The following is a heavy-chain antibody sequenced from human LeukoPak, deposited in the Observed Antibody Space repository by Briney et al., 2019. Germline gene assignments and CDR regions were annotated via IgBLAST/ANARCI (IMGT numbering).Heavy chain of an antibody. V-gene: IGHV3-74*01. Sequence: PGGSLRLSCAASGFAFSSYWMHWVRQAPGKGLVWVSRINSDGSSTSYADSVKGRFTISRDNAKNTLYLQMNSLRAEDTAVYYCARPRQGDAFDIWGQGTMVTVSS. J-gene: IGHJ3*02. CDR3: ARPRQGDAFDI. CDR2: INSDGSST. CDR1: GFAFSSYW.